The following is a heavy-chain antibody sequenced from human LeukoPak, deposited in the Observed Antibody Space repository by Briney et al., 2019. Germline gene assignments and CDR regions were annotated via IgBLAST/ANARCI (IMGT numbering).Heavy chain of an antibody. D-gene: IGHD6-19*01. V-gene: IGHV3-9*01. CDR1: GFTFDDYA. CDR3: AKDEGIAVVGNLDY. J-gene: IGHJ4*02. CDR2: ISWNSGSI. Sequence: GRSLRLSCAASGFTFDDYAMHWVRQAPGKGLEWVSGISWNSGSIGYADSVKGRFTISRDNAKNSLYLQMNSLRAEDTALYYCAKDEGIAVVGNLDYWGQGTLVTVSS.